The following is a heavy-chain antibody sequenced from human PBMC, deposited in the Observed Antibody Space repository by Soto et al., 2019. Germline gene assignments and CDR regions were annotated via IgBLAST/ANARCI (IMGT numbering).Heavy chain of an antibody. CDR1: GGSISSSSYY. V-gene: IGHV4-39*01. J-gene: IGHJ4*02. CDR3: ARHGDWNSWNKDFDY. Sequence: SETLSLTCTVSGGSISSSSYYWGWIRQPPGKGLEWIGSIYYSGGTYYNPSLKSRVTISVDTSKNQFSLKLSSVTAADTAVYYCARHGDWNSWNKDFDYWGQGTLVTVSS. D-gene: IGHD1-7*01. CDR2: IYYSGGT.